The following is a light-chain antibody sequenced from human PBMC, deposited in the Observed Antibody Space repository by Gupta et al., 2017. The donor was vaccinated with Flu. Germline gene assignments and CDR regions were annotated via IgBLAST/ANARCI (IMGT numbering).Light chain of an antibody. CDR1: SSNIGNNY. J-gene: IGLJ3*02. CDR2: ENN. CDR3: GTWDSSLSAGPV. V-gene: IGLV1-51*02. Sequence: SSNIGNNYVSWCQQLQGTAPKLLIYENNKRPSGIPDRLSCSKSGTSATLGITGLQTGDEDDDYCGTWDSSLSAGPVFGGGTKLTVL.